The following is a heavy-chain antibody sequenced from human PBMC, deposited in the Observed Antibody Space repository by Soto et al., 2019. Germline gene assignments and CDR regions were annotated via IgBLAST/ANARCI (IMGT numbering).Heavy chain of an antibody. CDR1: GFTFRSDG. CDR2: ISYDGSNK. V-gene: IGHV3-30*18. D-gene: IGHD2-15*01. CDR3: AKDRVVYEGWPTEVDYGMDV. Sequence: QVQLVESGGCVVQPGRSLRLSCAASGFTFRSDGMHWVRQAPGKGLEWVAVISYDGSNKYYADSVKGRFTISRDNSKNTLYLPMNSPRAADTAVYYCAKDRVVYEGWPTEVDYGMDVWGQGTTVTVSS. J-gene: IGHJ6*02.